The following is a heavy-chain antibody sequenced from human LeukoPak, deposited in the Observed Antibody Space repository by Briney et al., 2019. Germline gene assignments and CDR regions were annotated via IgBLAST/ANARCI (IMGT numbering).Heavy chain of an antibody. D-gene: IGHD4-23*01. Sequence: SETLSLTCTVSGGSIRSDYWSWVRQPPGKGLEWIGYIHYSGSANYNASLKSRLTMSVDMSKNQFSLKLTSVTAADTAVYYCARLGRKTTVVPPDFDCWGQGTLVTVSS. CDR3: ARLGRKTTVVPPDFDC. V-gene: IGHV4-59*01. CDR1: GGSIRSDY. J-gene: IGHJ4*02. CDR2: IHYSGSA.